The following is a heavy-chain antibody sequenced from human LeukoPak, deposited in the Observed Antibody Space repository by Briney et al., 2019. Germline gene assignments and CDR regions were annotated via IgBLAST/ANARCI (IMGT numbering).Heavy chain of an antibody. D-gene: IGHD3-3*01. CDR3: ARERDFDYYFDY. CDR1: GFRLDDNY. Sequence: PGGSLRLSCAASGFRLDDNYISWLRQAPGKGLEWVSSISSSSSYIYYADSVKGRFTISRDNAKNSLYLQMNSLRAEDTAVYYCARERDFDYYFDYWGQGTLVTVSS. V-gene: IGHV3-21*01. J-gene: IGHJ4*02. CDR2: ISSSSSYI.